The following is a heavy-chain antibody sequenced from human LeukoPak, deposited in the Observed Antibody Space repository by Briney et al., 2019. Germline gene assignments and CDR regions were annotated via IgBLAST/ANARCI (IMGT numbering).Heavy chain of an antibody. CDR2: ISSSSSTI. V-gene: IGHV3-48*01. J-gene: IGHJ4*02. Sequence: RGSLRLSCAASGFTFSSYSMNWVRQAPGKGREWVSYISSSSSTIYYADSVKGRFTISRYNAKNSLYLQMNSLRAEDTAVYYCARDVSSSRVGSPFDYWGQGTLVTVSS. CDR1: GFTFSSYS. CDR3: ARDVSSSRVGSPFDY. D-gene: IGHD6-13*01.